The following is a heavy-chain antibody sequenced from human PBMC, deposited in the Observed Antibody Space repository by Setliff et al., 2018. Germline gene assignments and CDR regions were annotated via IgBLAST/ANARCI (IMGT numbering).Heavy chain of an antibody. CDR1: VGSFNGYF. CDR3: ARGAQFQFNVDSRYMDV. CDR2: INHTGST. Sequence: SQTLSLTCALYVGSFNGYFWSWIRQSPGEGLEWIGEINHTGSTNYIPSLMSRVTISIGTYRNQFSLRLSSLTAADAAVYYCARGAQFQFNVDSRYMDVWGKGISVTVSS. V-gene: IGHV4-34*01. J-gene: IGHJ6*03. D-gene: IGHD2-21*01.